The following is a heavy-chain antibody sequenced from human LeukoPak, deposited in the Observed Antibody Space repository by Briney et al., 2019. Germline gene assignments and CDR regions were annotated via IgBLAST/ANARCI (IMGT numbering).Heavy chain of an antibody. J-gene: IGHJ3*02. CDR3: AKVGREYQLLVGAFDI. CDR2: IAFDDTDR. V-gene: IGHV3-30*04. Sequence: PGGSLRLSCAASGFIFGDYAMHWVRQAPGKGLEWVAAIAFDDTDRYYIDSVKGRFTISRDNSKKTLYLQMNSLRAEDTAVYYCAKVGREYQLLVGAFDIWGQGTMVTVSS. D-gene: IGHD2-2*01. CDR1: GFIFGDYA.